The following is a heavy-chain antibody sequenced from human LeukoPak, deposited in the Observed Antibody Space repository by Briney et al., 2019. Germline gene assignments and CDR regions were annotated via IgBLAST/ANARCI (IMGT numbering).Heavy chain of an antibody. CDR2: IYYSGST. D-gene: IGHD1-1*01. CDR1: GGSISSYY. V-gene: IGHV4-59*01. Sequence: SETLSLTCTVSGGSISSYYWSWMRQPPGKGLVGIGYIYYSGSTNYNPSLKSRVTISVDTSKNQFSLKLSSVTAADTAVYYCARDLVPGTTGYWGQGTLVTVSS. J-gene: IGHJ4*02. CDR3: ARDLVPGTTGY.